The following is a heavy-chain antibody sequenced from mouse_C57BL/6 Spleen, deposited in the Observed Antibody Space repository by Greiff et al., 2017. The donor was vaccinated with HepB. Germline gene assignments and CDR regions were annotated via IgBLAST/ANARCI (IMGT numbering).Heavy chain of an antibody. CDR3: TIYGYDFDY. D-gene: IGHD2-2*01. Sequence: VQLKQSGAELVRPGASVKLSCTASGFNIKDDYMHWVKQRPEQGLEWIGWIDPENGDTEYASKFQGKATITADTSSNTAYLQLSSLTSEDTAVYYCTIYGYDFDYWGQGTTLTVSS. J-gene: IGHJ2*01. CDR2: IDPENGDT. V-gene: IGHV14-4*01. CDR1: GFNIKDDY.